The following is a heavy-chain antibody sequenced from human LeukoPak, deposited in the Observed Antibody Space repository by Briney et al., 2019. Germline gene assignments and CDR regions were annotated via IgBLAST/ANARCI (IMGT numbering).Heavy chain of an antibody. J-gene: IGHJ4*02. Sequence: GRSLRLSCAASGFTFSSYGMHWVRQAPGKGLEGVAVIWYDGSNKYYADSVKGRFTISSDNSKNTLYLQMNSLRAEDTAVYYCARERRYYGSGSYYKTLDYWGQGTLVTVSS. CDR1: GFTFSSYG. CDR3: ARERRYYGSGSYYKTLDY. D-gene: IGHD3-10*01. CDR2: IWYDGSNK. V-gene: IGHV3-33*01.